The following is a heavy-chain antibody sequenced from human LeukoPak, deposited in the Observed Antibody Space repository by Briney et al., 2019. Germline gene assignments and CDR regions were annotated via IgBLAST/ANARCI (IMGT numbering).Heavy chain of an antibody. CDR3: ARHLAAAGFYYFDY. CDR2: TYYSGST. J-gene: IGHJ4*02. V-gene: IGHV4-39*01. Sequence: SETLSLTCTVSGGSISSSSYYWGWIRQPPGKGLEWIGSTYYSGSTYYNPSLKSRVTISVDTSKNQFSLKLSSVTAADTAVYYCARHLAAAGFYYFDYWGQGTLVTVSS. D-gene: IGHD6-13*01. CDR1: GGSISSSSYY.